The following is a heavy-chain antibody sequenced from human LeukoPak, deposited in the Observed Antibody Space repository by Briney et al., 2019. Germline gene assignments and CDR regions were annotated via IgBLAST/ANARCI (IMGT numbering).Heavy chain of an antibody. CDR2: IKQDGSEK. J-gene: IGHJ4*02. V-gene: IGHV3-7*01. CDR1: ESTFSSYW. D-gene: IGHD1-26*01. Sequence: PGGSLRLSFVVSESTFSSYWMSWVRQAPGKGLEWVANIKQDGSEKYYVDSVKGRFTMSRDNAKNSLYLQMNSLRAEDTAVYYCARVQWELRGVGSYFEYWGQGALVTVSS. CDR3: ARVQWELRGVGSYFEY.